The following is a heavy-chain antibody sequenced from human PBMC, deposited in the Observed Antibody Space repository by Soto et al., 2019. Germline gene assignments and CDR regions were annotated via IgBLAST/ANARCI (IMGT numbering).Heavy chain of an antibody. CDR3: ARLHSSGWSRTFYYYYYGMDV. CDR1: GGSISSYY. D-gene: IGHD6-19*01. V-gene: IGHV4-59*01. J-gene: IGHJ6*02. Sequence: PSETLSLTCTVSGGSISSYYWSWIRQPPGKGLEWIGYIYYSGSTNYNPSLKSRVTISVDTSKNQFSLKLSSVTAADTAVYYCARLHSSGWSRTFYYYYYGMDVWGQGTTVTVSS. CDR2: IYYSGST.